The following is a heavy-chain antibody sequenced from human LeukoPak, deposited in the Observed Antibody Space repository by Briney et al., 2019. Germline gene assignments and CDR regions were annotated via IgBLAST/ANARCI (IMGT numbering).Heavy chain of an antibody. Sequence: GGSLRLSCAASGFTFSSYATSWVRQAPGKGLEWVSGISGSGGSTYYADSVKGRFTISRDNSKNTLYLQMSSLRAEDTAVYYCAKALGELSFIIDYWGQGTLVTVSS. J-gene: IGHJ4*02. D-gene: IGHD3-16*02. V-gene: IGHV3-23*01. CDR1: GFTFSSYA. CDR3: AKALGELSFIIDY. CDR2: ISGSGGST.